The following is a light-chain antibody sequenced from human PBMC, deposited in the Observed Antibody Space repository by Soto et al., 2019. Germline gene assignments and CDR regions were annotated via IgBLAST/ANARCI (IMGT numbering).Light chain of an antibody. Sequence: QSVLTQPPSTSGTPGRRVTISCSGSSSNIGINTVNWYQQLPGVAPKLLIYNNNQRPSGVPDRFSGSKSGTSASLAISGLQSEDEAVYYCAAWDDSLNGVVFGGGTKVTVL. CDR1: SSNIGINT. CDR2: NNN. J-gene: IGLJ2*01. CDR3: AAWDDSLNGVV. V-gene: IGLV1-44*01.